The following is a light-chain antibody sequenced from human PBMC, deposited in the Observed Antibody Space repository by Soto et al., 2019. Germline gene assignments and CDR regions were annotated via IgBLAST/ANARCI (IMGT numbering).Light chain of an antibody. CDR2: EVS. Sequence: QSALTRPASVSGSPGQSITISCTGTSSDVGGYNYVSWYQQHPGKAPKLMIYEVSNRPSGVSNRFSGSKSGNTASLTISGLQAEDEADYYCSSYTSSSTLGVVFGGGTQLTVL. CDR1: SSDVGGYNY. V-gene: IGLV2-14*01. J-gene: IGLJ2*01. CDR3: SSYTSSSTLGVV.